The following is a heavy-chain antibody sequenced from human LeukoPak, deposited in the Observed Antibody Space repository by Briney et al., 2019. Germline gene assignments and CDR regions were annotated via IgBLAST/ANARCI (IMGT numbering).Heavy chain of an antibody. J-gene: IGHJ4*02. V-gene: IGHV3-23*01. CDR2: ISNSGGGII. CDR1: GFTFSSYA. Sequence: GGSLRLSCAASGFTFSSYAMSWVRQAPGKGPEWVSGISNSGGGIIYYADSVKGRFTISRDYSKNTLYLQMYSLRAEDTAVYYCAKGGNGYCSNGVCSPRAVAAIDYWGQGTLVTVSS. CDR3: AKGGNGYCSNGVCSPRAVAAIDY. D-gene: IGHD2-8*01.